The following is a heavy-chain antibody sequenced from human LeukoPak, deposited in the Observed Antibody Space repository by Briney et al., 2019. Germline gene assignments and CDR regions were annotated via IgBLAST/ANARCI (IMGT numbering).Heavy chain of an antibody. CDR1: GGTFSSYA. CDR2: INPIFGTA. CDR3: ARATGSSSAGKPRWFDP. Sequence: SVKVSCKASGGTFSSYAISWVRQAPGQGLEWMGGINPIFGTANYAQKFQGRVTITADESTSTAYMELSSLRSEDTAVYYCARATGSSSAGKPRWFDPWGQGTLVTVSS. D-gene: IGHD6-13*01. J-gene: IGHJ5*02. V-gene: IGHV1-69*01.